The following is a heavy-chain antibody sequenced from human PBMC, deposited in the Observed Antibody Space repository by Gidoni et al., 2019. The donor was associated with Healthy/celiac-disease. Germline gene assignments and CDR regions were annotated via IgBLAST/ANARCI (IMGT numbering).Heavy chain of an antibody. CDR3: ARYTRGSNDYYYGMDV. Sequence: QVQLQQWGAGLLKPSVTMSLTCAVYGGSLSGYYWCSSRHTPGKELEWIVEINHSGSTNYNPSLKSRVTISVDTSKNQFSLKLSSVTAADTAVYYCARYTRGSNDYYYGMDVWGQGTTVTVSS. V-gene: IGHV4-34*01. D-gene: IGHD3-16*01. J-gene: IGHJ6*02. CDR2: INHSGST. CDR1: GGSLSGYY.